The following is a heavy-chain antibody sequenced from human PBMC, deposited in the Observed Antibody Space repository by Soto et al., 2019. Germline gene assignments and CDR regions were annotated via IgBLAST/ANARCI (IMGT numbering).Heavy chain of an antibody. J-gene: IGHJ6*02. Sequence: QVRPQESGPGLVKPSETLSLSCLVSGDSVGNGPYYWSWIRQSPGEGLEWIAYIYYSGSTNVNPSLESRVNISIDMSKNQFFLELRSVTAADAAVYFCARVGSSCHSGGCYYYYGLGVWGQGTTVAISS. CDR3: ARVGSSCHSGGCYYYYGLGV. V-gene: IGHV4-61*01. CDR1: GDSVGNGPYY. D-gene: IGHD1-26*01. CDR2: IYYSGST.